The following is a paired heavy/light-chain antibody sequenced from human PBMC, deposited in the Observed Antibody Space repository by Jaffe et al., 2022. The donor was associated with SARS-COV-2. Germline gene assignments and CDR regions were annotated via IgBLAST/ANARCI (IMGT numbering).Light chain of an antibody. CDR3: QQYNNWPRT. CDR1: QSVASN. Sequence: EIVMTQSPATLSVSPGERATLSCRASQSVASNLAWYQQKPGQAPRLLIYGASTRATGIPARFSASGSGTEFTLTISSLQSEDFAVYYCQQYNNWPRTFGQGTKVEIK. J-gene: IGKJ1*01. V-gene: IGKV3-15*01. CDR2: GAS.
Heavy chain of an antibody. J-gene: IGHJ4*02. Sequence: EVQLLESGGGLVQPGGSLRLSCAASGFTFSNHGMGWVRQTPGKGLECVSVITGSGGATDYADSVKGRFTISRDNSKNTLFLQMNSLRAEDTAVYYCARPTPYYFDYWGPGTLVTVSS. CDR1: GFTFSNHG. CDR2: ITGSGGAT. V-gene: IGHV3-23*01. CDR3: ARPTPYYFDY.